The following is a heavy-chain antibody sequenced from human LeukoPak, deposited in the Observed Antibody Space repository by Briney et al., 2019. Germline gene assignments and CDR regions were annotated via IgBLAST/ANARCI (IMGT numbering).Heavy chain of an antibody. Sequence: SETLSLTFTVSGGSISSYYWSWIRQPPGKGLEWIGYIYYSGSTNYNPSLKSRVTISVDTSKNQFSLKLSSVTAADTAVYYCARPTRGIYGSGSYRAGKTSGWYFDLWGRGTLVTVSS. V-gene: IGHV4-59*08. CDR3: ARPTRGIYGSGSYRAGKTSGWYFDL. J-gene: IGHJ2*01. D-gene: IGHD3-10*01. CDR1: GGSISSYY. CDR2: IYYSGST.